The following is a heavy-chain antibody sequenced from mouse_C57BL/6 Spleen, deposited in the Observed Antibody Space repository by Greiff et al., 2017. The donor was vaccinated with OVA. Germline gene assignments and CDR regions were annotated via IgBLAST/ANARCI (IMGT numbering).Heavy chain of an antibody. CDR3: ARWSNDEAMDY. CDR1: GYTFTSYW. V-gene: IGHV1-64*01. CDR2: IHPNSGST. D-gene: IGHD2-12*01. Sequence: VQLQQPGAELVKPGASVKLSCKASGYTFTSYWLHWVKQRPGQGLEWIGMIHPNSGSTNYNEKFKSKATLTVDKSSSTAYMQLSSLTSEDSAVYYCARWSNDEAMDYWGQGTSVTVSS. J-gene: IGHJ4*01.